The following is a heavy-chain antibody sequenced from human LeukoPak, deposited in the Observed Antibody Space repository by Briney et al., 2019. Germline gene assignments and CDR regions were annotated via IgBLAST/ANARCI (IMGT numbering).Heavy chain of an antibody. Sequence: GGSLRLSCAASGFTFSSYAMSWVRQAPGKGLEWVSAISGSGGSTYYADSVKGRFTISRDNSKNTLYLQMNSLRAEDTAVYYCARDIEVSGSSWYSPTTNYYYYGMDVWGQGTTVTVSS. CDR1: GFTFSSYA. J-gene: IGHJ6*02. D-gene: IGHD6-13*01. V-gene: IGHV3-23*01. CDR3: ARDIEVSGSSWYSPTTNYYYYGMDV. CDR2: ISGSGGST.